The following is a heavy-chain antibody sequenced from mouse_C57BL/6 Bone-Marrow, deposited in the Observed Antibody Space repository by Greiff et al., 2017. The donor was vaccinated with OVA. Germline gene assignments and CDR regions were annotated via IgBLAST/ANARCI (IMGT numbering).Heavy chain of an antibody. Sequence: EVKVEESGPGLVKPSQTVFLTCTVTGISITTGNYRWSWIRQFPGNKLEWIGYIYYSGTITYNPSLTSRTTITRDTPKNQFFLEMNSLTAEDTATYYCARERYDYYYWYFDVWGTGTTVTVSS. CDR1: GISITTGNYR. J-gene: IGHJ1*03. CDR3: ARERYDYYYWYFDV. D-gene: IGHD2-4*01. V-gene: IGHV3-5*01. CDR2: IYYSGTI.